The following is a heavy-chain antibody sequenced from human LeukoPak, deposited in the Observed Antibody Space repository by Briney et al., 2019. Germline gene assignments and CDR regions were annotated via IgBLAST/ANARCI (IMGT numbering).Heavy chain of an antibody. CDR1: GGSISSNKW. D-gene: IGHD2-8*01. V-gene: IGHV4-4*02. CDR3: ARVNLLGYCTNDVGPGGGVPFDY. J-gene: IGHJ4*02. Sequence: SETLSLTCAVSGGSISSNKWWSWLRQAPGKGLEWLGEVVHSGSTNYNPSLKSRVTISVDKSKNQFSLRLNSVTAADTAVYYCARVNLLGYCTNDVGPGGGVPFDYWGQGNLVTVSS. CDR2: VVHSGST.